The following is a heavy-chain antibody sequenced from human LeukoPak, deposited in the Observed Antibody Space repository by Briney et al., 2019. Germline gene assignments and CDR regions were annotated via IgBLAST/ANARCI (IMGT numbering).Heavy chain of an antibody. Sequence: SETLSLTCTVSGGSISSGSYYWSWIRQPAGKGLEWIGRIYTSGSTNYNPSLKSRVTISVDTSKNQFSLKLSSVTAADTAVYYCARDGWERGNWFDPWGQGTLVTVSS. CDR2: IYTSGST. CDR3: ARDGWERGNWFDP. V-gene: IGHV4-61*02. J-gene: IGHJ5*02. D-gene: IGHD1-26*01. CDR1: GGSISSGSYY.